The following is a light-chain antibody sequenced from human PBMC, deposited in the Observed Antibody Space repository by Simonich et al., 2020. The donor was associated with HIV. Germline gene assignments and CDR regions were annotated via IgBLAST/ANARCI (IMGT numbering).Light chain of an antibody. Sequence: QSVLTQPPSASGTPGQRVTISCSGSSSHIGSNYVYWYQQLPGTAPKLLIYPNNQRPSGVPDRFSGAKSATSASLAISGLRSEDEADYYCAVWDDSLSGPVLGGGTKLTVL. J-gene: IGLJ3*02. CDR2: PNN. CDR3: AVWDDSLSGPV. CDR1: SSHIGSNY. V-gene: IGLV1-47*01.